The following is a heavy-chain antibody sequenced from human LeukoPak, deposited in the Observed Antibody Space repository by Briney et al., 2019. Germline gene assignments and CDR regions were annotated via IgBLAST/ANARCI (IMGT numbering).Heavy chain of an antibody. V-gene: IGHV3-74*01. J-gene: IGHJ5*02. Sequence: PGGSLRLSCAASGFTFSSYWMHWVRQAPGKGLVWVSRVNTAGSGTTYADSVKGRFTISRDNAKNTLYLQMNSLRAEDTAVYYCVRVVSTNWFDPWGQGTLVTVSS. D-gene: IGHD2/OR15-2a*01. CDR3: VRVVSTNWFDP. CDR1: GFTFSSYW. CDR2: VNTAGSGT.